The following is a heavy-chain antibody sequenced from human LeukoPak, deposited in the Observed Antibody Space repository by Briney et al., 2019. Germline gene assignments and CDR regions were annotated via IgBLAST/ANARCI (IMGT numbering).Heavy chain of an antibody. D-gene: IGHD5-18*01. Sequence: SQTLSLTCTVSGGSISSGGYYWSWIRQHPGKGLEWIGYIYYSGSTYYNPSLKSRVTISVDTSKNQFSLKLSSVTAADTAVYYCARGGIDLDTAMLPDAFDIWGQGTMVTVSS. CDR2: IYYSGST. CDR1: GGSISSGGYY. J-gene: IGHJ3*02. V-gene: IGHV4-31*03. CDR3: ARGGIDLDTAMLPDAFDI.